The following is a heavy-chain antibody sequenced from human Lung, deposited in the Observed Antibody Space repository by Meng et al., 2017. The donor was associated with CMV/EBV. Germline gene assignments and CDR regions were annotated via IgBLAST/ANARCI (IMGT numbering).Heavy chain of an antibody. J-gene: IGHJ4*02. V-gene: IGHV3-30*02. CDR2: IRYDGSNK. CDR3: AKDPNPHYYDSSGLDY. Sequence: GESXKISXAASGFTFSSYGMHWVRQAPGKGLEWVAFIRYDGSNKYYADSVKGRFTISRDNSKNTLYLQMNSLRAEDTAVYYCAKDPNPHYYDSSGLDYWGQGXLVTVSS. D-gene: IGHD3-22*01. CDR1: GFTFSSYG.